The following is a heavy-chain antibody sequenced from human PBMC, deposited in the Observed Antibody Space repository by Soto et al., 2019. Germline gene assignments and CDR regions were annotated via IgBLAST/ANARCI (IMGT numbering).Heavy chain of an antibody. Sequence: GGSLRLSCAASGFTVSSNYMSWVRQAPGKGLEWVSVIYSGGSTYYADSVKGRFTISRDNSKNTLYLQMNSLRAEDTAVFYCAKERSSGWRFDYWGQGTLVTVSS. CDR1: GFTVSSNY. D-gene: IGHD6-19*01. J-gene: IGHJ4*02. V-gene: IGHV3-66*01. CDR2: IYSGGST. CDR3: AKERSSGWRFDY.